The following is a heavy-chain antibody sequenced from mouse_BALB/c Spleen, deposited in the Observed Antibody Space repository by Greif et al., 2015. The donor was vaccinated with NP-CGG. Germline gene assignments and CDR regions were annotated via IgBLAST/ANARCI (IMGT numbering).Heavy chain of an antibody. V-gene: IGHV5-6-3*01. CDR3: ARGSGYYHY. CDR2: INSNGGST. D-gene: IGHD2-3*01. Sequence: EVMLVESGGGLVQPGGSLKLSCAASGFTFSSYGMSWVRQTPDKRLELVATINSNGGSTYYPDSVKGRFTISRDNAKNTLYLQMSSLKSEDTAMYYCARGSGYYHYWGQGTTLTVSS. J-gene: IGHJ2*01. CDR1: GFTFSSYG.